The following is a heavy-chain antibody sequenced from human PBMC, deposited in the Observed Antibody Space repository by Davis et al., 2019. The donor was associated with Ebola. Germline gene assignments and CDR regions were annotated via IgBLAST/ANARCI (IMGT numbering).Heavy chain of an antibody. D-gene: IGHD1-1*01. J-gene: IGHJ6*02. CDR1: GFTFSSYA. V-gene: IGHV3-21*01. Sequence: PGGSLRLSCAASGFTFSSYAMSWVRQAPGKGLEWVSSISSSSSYIYYADSVKGRFTISRDNAKNSLYLQMNSLRAEDTAVYYCARVTNEYYYYGMDVWGQGTTVTVSS. CDR2: ISSSSSYI. CDR3: ARVTNEYYYYGMDV.